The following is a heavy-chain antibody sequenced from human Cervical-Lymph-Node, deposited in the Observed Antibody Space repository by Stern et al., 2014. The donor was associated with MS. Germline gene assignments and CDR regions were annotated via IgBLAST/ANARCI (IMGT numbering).Heavy chain of an antibody. D-gene: IGHD6-6*01. CDR2: IYPGDSDT. J-gene: IGHJ6*02. CDR3: ARQEGSRHYGLDV. Sequence: EVQLVESGAAVKKSGESLKISCKGSGYSFPAYWIAWVRQMPGKGLAWMGIIYPGDSDTRYSPSFQGQVTISADKSTRTAYLQWSSLKASDTAMYYCARQEGSRHYGLDVWGQGTTVTVSS. V-gene: IGHV5-51*01. CDR1: GYSFPAYW.